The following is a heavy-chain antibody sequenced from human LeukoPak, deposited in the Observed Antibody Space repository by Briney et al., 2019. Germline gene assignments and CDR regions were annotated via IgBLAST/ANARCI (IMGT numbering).Heavy chain of an antibody. V-gene: IGHV3-11*04. CDR3: ATLNYDAFDI. Sequence: GGSLRLSCTASGCTFSDSYRTWIRQAPGKGLEWVSHISRSGSTTYYADSVKGRFTISRDNAKNSLFLQMNSLRAEDTAVYHCATLNYDAFDIWGQGTMVTVSS. D-gene: IGHD4-11*01. CDR1: GCTFSDSY. CDR2: ISRSGSTT. J-gene: IGHJ3*02.